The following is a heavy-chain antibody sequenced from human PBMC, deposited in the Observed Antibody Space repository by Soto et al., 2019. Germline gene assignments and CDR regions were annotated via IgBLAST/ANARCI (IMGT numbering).Heavy chain of an antibody. Sequence: QVQLVESGGGVVQPGRSLRLSCAASGFTFSSYGMHWVRQAPGKGLEWVAVISYDGSNKYYADFVKGRFTISRDNSKNTLYLQMNSLRAEDTAVYYCAKAPGAIVGATDFDYWGQGTLVTVSS. V-gene: IGHV3-30*18. CDR2: ISYDGSNK. CDR3: AKAPGAIVGATDFDY. CDR1: GFTFSSYG. D-gene: IGHD1-26*01. J-gene: IGHJ4*02.